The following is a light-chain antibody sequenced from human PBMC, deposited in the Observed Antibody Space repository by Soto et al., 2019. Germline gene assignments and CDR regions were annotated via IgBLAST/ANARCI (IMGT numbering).Light chain of an antibody. CDR1: QSISNW. CDR3: QQHNSYSWT. V-gene: IGKV1-5*01. Sequence: DIQMTQSPSTLSASVGDRVTITCRASQSISNWLAWYQKKPGKAPKLLIYDASTLESGVPSRFIGSGSGTEFTLTISSLQPDDFATYYCQQHNSYSWTFGQGTKVDIK. J-gene: IGKJ1*01. CDR2: DAS.